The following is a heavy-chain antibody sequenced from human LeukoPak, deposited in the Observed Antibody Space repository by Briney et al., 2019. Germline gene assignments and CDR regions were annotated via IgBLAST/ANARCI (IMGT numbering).Heavy chain of an antibody. D-gene: IGHD2-2*01. J-gene: IGHJ6*03. CDR2: MNPNSGNT. CDR1: GYTFTSYD. CDR3: ARGESCSSTSCYDYYYYYYMDV. V-gene: IGHV1-8*02. Sequence: ASVKVSCKASGYTFTSYDINWVRQATGQGLEWMGWMNPNSGNTGYAQKFQGRVTMTRNTSISTAYMELSNLRSEDTAVYYCARGESCSSTSCYDYYYYYYMDVWGKGTTVTISS.